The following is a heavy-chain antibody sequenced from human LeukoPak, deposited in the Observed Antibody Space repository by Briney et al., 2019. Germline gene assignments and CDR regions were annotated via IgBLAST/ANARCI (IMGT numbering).Heavy chain of an antibody. V-gene: IGHV1-2*04. CDR2: INPNSGGT. CDR3: ARGGTSYYYDSSGSGWFDP. J-gene: IGHJ5*02. CDR1: GYTFTGYY. D-gene: IGHD3-22*01. Sequence: ASVEVSCKASGYTFTGYYMHWVRQAPGQGLEWMGWINPNSGGTNYAQKFQGWVTMTRDTSISTAYMELSRLRSDDTAVYYCARGGTSYYYDSSGSGWFDPWGQGTLVTVSS.